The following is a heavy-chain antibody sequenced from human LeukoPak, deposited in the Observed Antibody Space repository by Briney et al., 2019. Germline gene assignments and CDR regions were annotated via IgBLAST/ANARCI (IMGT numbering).Heavy chain of an antibody. CDR3: ARDINYYYDSSGYYDYFDY. Sequence: ASVKVSCKASGYTFTNYGMSWVRQAPGQGLEWMGWISAYNGNTKYAQKLQGRVTMTTDTSTGTAYMELRSLRSDDTAVYYCARDINYYYDSSGYYDYFDYWGQGTLVTVSS. D-gene: IGHD3-22*01. J-gene: IGHJ4*02. CDR2: ISAYNGNT. CDR1: GYTFTNYG. V-gene: IGHV1-18*01.